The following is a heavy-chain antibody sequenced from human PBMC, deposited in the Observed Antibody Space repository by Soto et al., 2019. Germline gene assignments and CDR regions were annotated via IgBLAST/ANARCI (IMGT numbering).Heavy chain of an antibody. CDR3: ARSQGSSTSLEIYYYYYYGMDV. V-gene: IGHV1-69*01. CDR1: GVTFSSYA. CDR2: IIPIYETT. J-gene: IGHJ6*02. Sequence: QVQLVQSGAEVKKPGSSVKVSCKASGVTFSSYAISWVRQAPGQGLEWMGGIIPIYETTNYAQKFQGRVTITADESKSTAYMELSSLRSEDTAVYYCARSQGSSTSLEIYYYYYYGMDVWGQGTTVTVSS. D-gene: IGHD2-2*01.